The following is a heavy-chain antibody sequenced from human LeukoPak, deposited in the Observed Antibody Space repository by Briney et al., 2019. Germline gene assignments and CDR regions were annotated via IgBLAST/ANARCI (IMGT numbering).Heavy chain of an antibody. CDR3: ARGTSRTSPLSGYYRGYFDY. J-gene: IGHJ4*02. D-gene: IGHD3-3*01. V-gene: IGHV3-66*02. CDR1: GFTVSSNY. Sequence: GGSLRLSCAASGFTVSSNYMTWVRQAPGKGLEWVSIIYAGGMTYYADSVKGRSTISRDNSKNMLYLQMNSLRAADTAVYYCARGTSRTSPLSGYYRGYFDYWGQGTLVTVSS. CDR2: IYAGGMT.